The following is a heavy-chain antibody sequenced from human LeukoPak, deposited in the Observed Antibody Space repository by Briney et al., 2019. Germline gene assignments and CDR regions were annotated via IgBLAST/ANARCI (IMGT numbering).Heavy chain of an antibody. CDR3: AKYSSGWDFDY. V-gene: IGHV3-11*01. CDR2: ISNSGSPI. J-gene: IGHJ4*02. Sequence: PGGSLRLSCAASGFTFSAYYMSWIRQAPGKGLEWVSYISNSGSPIFYADSVKGRFTISRDNARNSLYLQMNSLRAEDTAVYYCAKYSSGWDFDYWGQGTLVTVSS. CDR1: GFTFSAYY. D-gene: IGHD6-19*01.